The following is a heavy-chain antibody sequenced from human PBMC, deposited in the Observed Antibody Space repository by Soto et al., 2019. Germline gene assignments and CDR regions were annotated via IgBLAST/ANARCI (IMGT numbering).Heavy chain of an antibody. Sequence: GGSLRLSCAASGFTFSSYGMHWVRQAPGKGLEWVAVIWYDGSNKYYADSVKGRFTISRDNSKNTLYLRMNSLRAEDTAVYYCARDVRIAAAGTRVSVWDYWGQGTLVTVSS. CDR1: GFTFSSYG. V-gene: IGHV3-33*01. J-gene: IGHJ4*02. CDR2: IWYDGSNK. CDR3: ARDVRIAAAGTRVSVWDY. D-gene: IGHD6-13*01.